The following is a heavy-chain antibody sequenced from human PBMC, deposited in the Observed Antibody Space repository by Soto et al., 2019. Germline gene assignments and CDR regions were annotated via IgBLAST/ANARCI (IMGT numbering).Heavy chain of an antibody. CDR3: AKDGRLRPGTGY. Sequence: GESLKISCAASGFTFSSYAMSWVRQAPGKGLEWVSAISGSGGSTYYADSVKGRFTISRDNSKNTLYLQMNSLRAEDTAVYYCAKDGRLRPGTGYWGQGTLVTVSS. CDR1: GFTFSSYA. V-gene: IGHV3-23*01. CDR2: ISGSGGST. J-gene: IGHJ4*02.